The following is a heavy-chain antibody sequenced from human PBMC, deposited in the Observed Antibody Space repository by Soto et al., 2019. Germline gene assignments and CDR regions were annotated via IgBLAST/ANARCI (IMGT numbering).Heavy chain of an antibody. Sequence: GGSLRLSCAASGFTFSSYEMNWVRQAPGKGLEWVSYISSSGTTMYYADSVKGRFTISRDNAKNSLFLQMNSLRAEDTAVYYCARAPLGGWLIGSGTYGYGMDVWGHGTTVTVSS. CDR2: ISSSGTTM. J-gene: IGHJ6*02. V-gene: IGHV3-48*03. D-gene: IGHD3-10*01. CDR3: ARAPLGGWLIGSGTYGYGMDV. CDR1: GFTFSSYE.